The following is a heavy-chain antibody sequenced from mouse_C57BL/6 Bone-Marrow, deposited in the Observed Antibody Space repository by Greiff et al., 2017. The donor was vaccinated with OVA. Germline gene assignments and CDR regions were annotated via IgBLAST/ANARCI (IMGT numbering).Heavy chain of an antibody. J-gene: IGHJ3*01. CDR1: GFTFSDAW. Sequence: EVQLQQSGGGLVQPGGSMKLSCAASGFTFSDAWMDWVRQSPEKGLEWVAEIRNKANNHATYYAESVKGRFTISRDDSKSSVYLQMNSLRAEDTGIYDCTRNYGSRSRTWFAYWGQGTLVTVSA. D-gene: IGHD1-1*01. CDR3: TRNYGSRSRTWFAY. CDR2: IRNKANNHAT. V-gene: IGHV6-6*01.